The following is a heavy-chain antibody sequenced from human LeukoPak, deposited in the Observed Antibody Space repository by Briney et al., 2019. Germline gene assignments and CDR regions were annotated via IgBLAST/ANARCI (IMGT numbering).Heavy chain of an antibody. CDR1: GFTFSSAW. CDR3: ARVTYSNSWYFDY. D-gene: IGHD6-13*01. J-gene: IGHJ4*02. Sequence: RSGGSLRLSCAASGFTFSSAWMHWVRQGPGTGLVWVSRITDDGTTTYADSVKGRFTISRDNAKNTLYLQMNSLRPEDTAVYHCARVTYSNSWYFDYWGQGTLVTVSS. CDR2: ITDDGTT. V-gene: IGHV3-74*03.